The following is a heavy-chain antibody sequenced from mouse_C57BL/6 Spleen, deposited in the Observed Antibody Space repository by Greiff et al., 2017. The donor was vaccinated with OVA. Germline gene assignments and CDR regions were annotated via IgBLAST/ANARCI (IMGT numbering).Heavy chain of an antibody. J-gene: IGHJ2*01. D-gene: IGHD4-1*01. CDR2: INPSNGGT. V-gene: IGHV1-53*01. Sequence: VQLQQPGAELVKPGASVKLSCKASGYTFTSYWMHWVKQRPGQGLEWIGNINPSNGGTNYNAKIKSKATLTVDKSSSTAYMQLSSLTSEDSAVYYCARSALGRPYYFDYWGQGTTLTVSS. CDR3: ARSALGRPYYFDY. CDR1: GYTFTSYW.